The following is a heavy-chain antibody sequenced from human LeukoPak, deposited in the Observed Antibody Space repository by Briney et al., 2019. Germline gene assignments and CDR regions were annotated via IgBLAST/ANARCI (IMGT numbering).Heavy chain of an antibody. Sequence: ASMKVSCKASGYTFTSYGISWVRQAPGQGLEWMGWINAYNGNTNYAQKLQGRVTMTTDTSTSTAYMELRSLRSDDTAVYYCARGCGGDCYSAGDAFDIWGQGTMVTVSS. J-gene: IGHJ3*02. CDR2: INAYNGNT. V-gene: IGHV1-18*01. D-gene: IGHD2-21*02. CDR1: GYTFTSYG. CDR3: ARGCGGDCYSAGDAFDI.